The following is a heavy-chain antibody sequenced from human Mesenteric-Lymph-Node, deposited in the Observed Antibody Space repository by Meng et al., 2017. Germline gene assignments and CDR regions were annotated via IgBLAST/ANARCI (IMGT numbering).Heavy chain of an antibody. CDR1: GSVSDYY. CDR2: IYRSGSS. D-gene: IGHD3-10*01. CDR3: ARGTIRGAPTYFDL. V-gene: IGHV4-4*07. Sequence: SETLSPTCTVSGSVSDYYWSWIRQPAGKGPEWIGRIYRSGSSNYNPSLKSRISMSIDTSKNQFSLRLTSVTAADTAVYYCARGTIRGAPTYFDLWGPGTLVTVSS. J-gene: IGHJ4*02.